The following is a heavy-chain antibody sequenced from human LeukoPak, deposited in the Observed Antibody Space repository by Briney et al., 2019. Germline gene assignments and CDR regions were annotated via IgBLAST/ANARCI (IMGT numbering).Heavy chain of an antibody. D-gene: IGHD6-19*01. Sequence: SETLSLTCAVYGGSFRGYYWSWIRQPPGKGLEWIGEINHSGSTNYNPSLKSRVTISVDTSKNQFSLKLSSVTAADTAVYYCARGDNSGWFDYWGQGTLVTVSS. CDR2: INHSGST. CDR1: GGSFRGYY. CDR3: ARGDNSGWFDY. V-gene: IGHV4-34*01. J-gene: IGHJ4*02.